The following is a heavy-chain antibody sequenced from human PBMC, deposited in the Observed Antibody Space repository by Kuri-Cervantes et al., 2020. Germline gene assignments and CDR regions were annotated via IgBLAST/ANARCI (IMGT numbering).Heavy chain of an antibody. CDR2: INHSGRT. CDR1: GGSFSGYY. D-gene: IGHD2-15*01. CDR3: ARDRWTKGAGFDY. Sequence: ESLKISCAVYGGSFSGYYWSWIRQPPGKGLGWIGEINHSGRTNYNPSLKSRVTISVDTSKNQFSLKLSSVTAADTAVYYCARDRWTKGAGFDYWGQGTLVTVSS. V-gene: IGHV4-34*01. J-gene: IGHJ4*02.